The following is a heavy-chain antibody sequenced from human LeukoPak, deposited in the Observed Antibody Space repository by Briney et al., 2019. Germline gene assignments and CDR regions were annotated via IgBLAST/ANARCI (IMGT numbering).Heavy chain of an antibody. CDR3: AKDRMATTQISEFDY. CDR2: ISGSGGST. Sequence: GGSLRLSCAASGFTFDDYAMHWVRQAPGKGLEWVSAISGSGGSTYYADSVKGRFTISRDNSKNTLYLQMNSLRAEDTAVYYCAKDRMATTQISEFDYWGQGTLVTVSS. V-gene: IGHV3-23*01. CDR1: GFTFDDYA. J-gene: IGHJ4*02. D-gene: IGHD5-24*01.